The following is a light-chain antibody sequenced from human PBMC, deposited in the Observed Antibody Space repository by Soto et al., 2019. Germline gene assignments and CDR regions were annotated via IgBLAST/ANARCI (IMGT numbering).Light chain of an antibody. V-gene: IGLV2-14*03. CDR3: SSYTTSNTRQVV. J-gene: IGLJ1*01. CDR2: DVT. Sequence: QSVLTQPASVSGSPGQSITISCTGTSSDVGGYNYVSWYQHHPGKAPKLIIYDVTNRPSDVSNPLSDSKTGNTASLPISELQPEYEADYYCSSYTTSNTRQVVFGSGTKVTVL. CDR1: SSDVGGYNY.